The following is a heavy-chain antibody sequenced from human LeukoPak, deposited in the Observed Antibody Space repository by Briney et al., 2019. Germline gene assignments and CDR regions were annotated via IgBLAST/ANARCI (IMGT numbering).Heavy chain of an antibody. Sequence: GGSLTLSCAVSGFTFSRFSMTWVRQAPGKGLEWVSSISSSSSYIYYRDSVKGRFTISRDNAKNSLYLQMHSLRAEDTAVYYCPLVGATSWAPFDYWGQGTLVTVSS. CDR1: GFTFSRFS. CDR3: PLVGATSWAPFDY. CDR2: ISSSSSYI. J-gene: IGHJ4*02. V-gene: IGHV3-21*01. D-gene: IGHD1-26*01.